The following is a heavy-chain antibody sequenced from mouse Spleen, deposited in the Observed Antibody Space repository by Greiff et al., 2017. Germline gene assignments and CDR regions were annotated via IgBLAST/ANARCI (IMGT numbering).Heavy chain of an antibody. CDR2: IDPEDGDT. Sequence: VQLQQSGAELVRPGASVKLSCTASGFNIIDYYMHWVKQRLEQGLEWIGRIDPEDGDTEYATKFQGKATMTADTSANTAYLQLSSLTSEDTAFYYCTTSSYGSSYGFAYWGQGTLVTVSA. V-gene: IGHV14-1*01. D-gene: IGHD1-1*01. CDR3: TTSSYGSSYGFAY. CDR1: GFNIIDYY. J-gene: IGHJ3*01.